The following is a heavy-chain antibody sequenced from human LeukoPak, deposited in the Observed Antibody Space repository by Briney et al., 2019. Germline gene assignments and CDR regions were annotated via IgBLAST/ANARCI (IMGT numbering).Heavy chain of an antibody. D-gene: IGHD3-22*01. Sequence: ASVKVSCKASGGTFSSYAISWVRQAPGKGLEWMGGFDPEHGETIYAQKFQGRVTMTEDTSTDTAYMELSSLRSEDTAVYYGATLDYYDSSAYYSDYWGQGTLVTVSS. J-gene: IGHJ4*02. CDR3: ATLDYYDSSAYYSDY. CDR2: FDPEHGET. CDR1: GGTFSSYA. V-gene: IGHV1-24*01.